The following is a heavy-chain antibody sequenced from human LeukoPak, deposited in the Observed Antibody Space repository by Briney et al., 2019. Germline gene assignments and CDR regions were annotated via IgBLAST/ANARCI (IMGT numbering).Heavy chain of an antibody. J-gene: IGHJ4*02. CDR3: AKGPGRDILTGYNLYYFDY. Sequence: GGSLRLSCAASGFTFSSYSMNWVRQAPGKGLEWVSYISSSSSTIYYADSVKGRFTISRDNAKNSLYLQMNSLRAEDTAVYYCAKGPGRDILTGYNLYYFDYWGQGTLVTVSS. CDR2: ISSSSSTI. D-gene: IGHD3-9*01. CDR1: GFTFSSYS. V-gene: IGHV3-48*01.